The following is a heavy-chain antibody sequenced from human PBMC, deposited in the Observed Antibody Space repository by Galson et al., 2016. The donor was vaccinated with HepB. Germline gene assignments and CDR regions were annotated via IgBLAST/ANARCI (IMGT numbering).Heavy chain of an antibody. CDR2: ITSSSDTM. CDR3: ARSKGYYYYAMDV. Sequence: SLRLSCAASGFIFSVYNMNWARQAPGKGLEWIAWITSSSDTMYYADSVKGRFTISRDNAKNSLYLEMNSLRDEDTAVYYCARSKGYYYYAMDVWGQGTTVTVSS. V-gene: IGHV3-48*02. CDR1: GFIFSVYN. J-gene: IGHJ6*02.